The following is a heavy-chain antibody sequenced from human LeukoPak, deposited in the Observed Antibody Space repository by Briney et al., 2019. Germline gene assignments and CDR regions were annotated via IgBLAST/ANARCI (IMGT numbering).Heavy chain of an antibody. CDR2: IKSKIDGGTT. D-gene: IGHD2-15*01. J-gene: IGHJ4*02. V-gene: IGHV3-15*01. CDR3: TTDSWILASIYSGGSCYLY. Sequence: PGGSLRLSCAASGFTFSNAWMSWVRQAPGKGLEWVGRIKSKIDGGTTDYGAPVKGRFTISRDDSKNTLYLQMNSLKTEDTAVYYCTTDSWILASIYSGGSCYLYWVQGTLVTVSS. CDR1: GFTFSNAW.